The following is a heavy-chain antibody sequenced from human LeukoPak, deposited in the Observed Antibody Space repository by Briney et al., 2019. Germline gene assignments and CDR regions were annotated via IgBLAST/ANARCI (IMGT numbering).Heavy chain of an antibody. CDR3: VQTTGWPGFDY. V-gene: IGHV4-4*09. CDR1: GLPISRFF. J-gene: IGHJ4*02. Sequence: SETLSLICTTSGLPISRFFWNWVRQPPGEGLEWIGNIYDGVPTFFNPSLKSRVTISVDTSKGQFSLQLASVTAADTAVYYCVQTTGWPGFDYWGQGILVTVSS. CDR2: IYDGVPT. D-gene: IGHD6-19*01.